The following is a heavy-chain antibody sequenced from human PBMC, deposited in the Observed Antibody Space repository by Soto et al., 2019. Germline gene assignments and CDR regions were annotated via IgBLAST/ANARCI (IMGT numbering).Heavy chain of an antibody. CDR2: ISSSSSTI. V-gene: IGHV3-48*01. CDR3: GVVPAATPGEAFDI. CDR1: GFTFSSYS. Sequence: GGSLRLSCAASGFTFSSYSMNWVRQAPGKGLEWVSYISSSSSTIYYADSVKGRFTISRDNAKNSLYLQMNSLRAEDTAVYYCGVVPAATPGEAFDIWGQGTMVTVSS. D-gene: IGHD2-2*01. J-gene: IGHJ3*02.